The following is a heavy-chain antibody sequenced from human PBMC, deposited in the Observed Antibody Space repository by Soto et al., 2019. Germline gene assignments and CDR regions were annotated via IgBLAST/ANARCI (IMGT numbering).Heavy chain of an antibody. Sequence: EVQLVESGGGLVKPGGSLRLSCAASGFTFSNAWMSWVRQAPGKGLEWVGRIKTKTDGGTTDYAAPVKGRFTISRDDSKNTLYLQMNSLKTDYTAVYYCTTGVTSRGMDVWGQGTTVTVSS. J-gene: IGHJ6*02. CDR1: GFTFSNAW. V-gene: IGHV3-15*01. CDR2: IKTKTDGGTT. CDR3: TTGVTSRGMDV. D-gene: IGHD2-21*02.